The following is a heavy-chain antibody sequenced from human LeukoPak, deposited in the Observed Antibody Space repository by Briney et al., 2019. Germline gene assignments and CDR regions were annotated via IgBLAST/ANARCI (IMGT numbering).Heavy chain of an antibody. J-gene: IGHJ4*02. V-gene: IGHV1-46*01. CDR2: INPSGGST. D-gene: IGHD3-10*01. Sequence: ASVEVSFKASGYTFTIYYIHWVRQAPGQGLEWMGIINPSGGSTSYAQKFQGRVTMTRDTSTSTVYMELSSLRSEDTAVYYCARAGIFDYWGQGTLVTVSS. CDR3: ARAGIFDY. CDR1: GYTFTIYY.